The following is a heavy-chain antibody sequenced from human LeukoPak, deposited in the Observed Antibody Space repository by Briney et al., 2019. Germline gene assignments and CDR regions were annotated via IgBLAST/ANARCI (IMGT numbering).Heavy chain of an antibody. Sequence: SETLSLTCTVSGGSISSYYWSWIRQPAGKGLEWIGRIYTSGSTNYNPSLKSRVTMSVDTSKNQFSLKLSSVTAADTAVYFCANMAVAGTFDYWGQGTLVTVSS. CDR1: GGSISSYY. V-gene: IGHV4-4*07. J-gene: IGHJ4*02. D-gene: IGHD6-19*01. CDR2: IYTSGST. CDR3: ANMAVAGTFDY.